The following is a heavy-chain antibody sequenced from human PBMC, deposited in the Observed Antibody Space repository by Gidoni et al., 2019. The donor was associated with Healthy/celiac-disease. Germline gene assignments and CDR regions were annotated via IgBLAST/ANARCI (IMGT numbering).Heavy chain of an antibody. CDR3: ARGYCSSTSCYYGGGFDP. Sequence: QVQLQESGPGLVKPSETLSLPCTVSGGSISSYYWGWIRQPPGKGLEWIGYIYYSGSTNYNPSLKSRVTISVDTSKNQFSLKLSSVTAADTAVYYCARGYCSSTSCYYGGGFDPWGQGTLVTVSS. CDR2: IYYSGST. V-gene: IGHV4-59*01. J-gene: IGHJ5*02. CDR1: GGSISSYY. D-gene: IGHD2-2*01.